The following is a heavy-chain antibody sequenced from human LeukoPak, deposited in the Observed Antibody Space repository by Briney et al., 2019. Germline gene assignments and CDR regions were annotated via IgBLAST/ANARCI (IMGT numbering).Heavy chain of an antibody. Sequence: SQTLSLTCVVSGDRVSSNSAAWNWIRQSPSRGLEWLGRIYYRSEWFHDYAVSVKSRMIINPDTSKNQFSLQLNSVTPEDTAIYYCVGGGTSVAGMDVWGQGTTVTVSS. D-gene: IGHD1-1*01. J-gene: IGHJ6*02. CDR1: GDRVSSNSAA. CDR2: IYYRSEWFH. V-gene: IGHV6-1*01. CDR3: VGGGTSVAGMDV.